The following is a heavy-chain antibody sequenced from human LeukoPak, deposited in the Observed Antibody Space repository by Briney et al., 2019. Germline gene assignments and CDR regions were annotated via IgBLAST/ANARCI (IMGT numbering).Heavy chain of an antibody. Sequence: SETLSLTCAVYGGSFSGYYWSWIRQPPGKGLEWIGEINHSGSTNYNPSLKSRVTISVDTSKNQFSLKLSSVTAADTAVYYRARRATYYYDSSRIDPWGQGTLVTVSS. V-gene: IGHV4-34*01. CDR2: INHSGST. CDR3: ARRATYYYDSSRIDP. D-gene: IGHD3-22*01. J-gene: IGHJ5*02. CDR1: GGSFSGYY.